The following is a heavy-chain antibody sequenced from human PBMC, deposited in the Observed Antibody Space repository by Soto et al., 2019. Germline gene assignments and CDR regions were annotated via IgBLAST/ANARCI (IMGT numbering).Heavy chain of an antibody. CDR1: GGTFSSYA. CDR2: IIPIFGTA. V-gene: IGHV1-69*13. J-gene: IGHJ6*04. D-gene: IGHD3-10*01. CDR3: ARDRVYGSGSYYRYYYYGLDV. Sequence: SVKVSCKASGGTFSSYAISWVRQAPGQGLEWMGGIIPIFGTANYAQKFQGRVTITADESTSTAYMELSSLRSEDTAVYYCARDRVYGSGSYYRYYYYGLDVWGKGTTVTVSS.